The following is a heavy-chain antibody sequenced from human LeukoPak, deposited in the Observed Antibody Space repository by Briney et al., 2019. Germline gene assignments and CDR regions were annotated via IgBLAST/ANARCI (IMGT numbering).Heavy chain of an antibody. Sequence: PTGGSLRLSCAASGFTFSSYAMSWVRQAPGKGLEWVSAISGSGGSTYYADSVKGRFTISRDNSKNTLYLQMNSLRAEDTAVYYCARGKYGGYFIDYWGQGTLVTVSS. CDR3: ARGKYGGYFIDY. D-gene: IGHD5-12*01. CDR2: ISGSGGST. V-gene: IGHV3-23*01. CDR1: GFTFSSYA. J-gene: IGHJ4*02.